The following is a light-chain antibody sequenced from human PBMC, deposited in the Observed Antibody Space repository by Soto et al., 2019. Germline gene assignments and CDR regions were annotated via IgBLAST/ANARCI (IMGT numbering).Light chain of an antibody. CDR3: QQFHNWPRT. Sequence: EIVMTQSPGTLSLSTGEGATLSCRASQSMGSNVAWYQQKPGQAPRLLIYGASTRAAGIPARFSGSGSGTEFTLTITSLQSEDFAVYYCQQFHNWPRTFGQGTKV. J-gene: IGKJ1*01. V-gene: IGKV3-15*01. CDR2: GAS. CDR1: QSMGSN.